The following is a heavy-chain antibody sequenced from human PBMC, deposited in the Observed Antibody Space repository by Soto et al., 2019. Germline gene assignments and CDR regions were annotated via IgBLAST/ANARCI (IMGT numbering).Heavy chain of an antibody. CDR2: IDPSDSYT. D-gene: IGHD2-15*01. CDR1: GYSFTSYW. CDR3: ARHALVIVVVWSLRFDP. Sequence: PGESLKISCKGSGYSFTSYWISWVRQMPGKGLEWMGRIDPSDSYTNYSPSFQGHVTISADKSISTAYLQWSSLKASDTAMYYCARHALVIVVVWSLRFDPWGQGTLVTVSS. V-gene: IGHV5-10-1*01. J-gene: IGHJ5*02.